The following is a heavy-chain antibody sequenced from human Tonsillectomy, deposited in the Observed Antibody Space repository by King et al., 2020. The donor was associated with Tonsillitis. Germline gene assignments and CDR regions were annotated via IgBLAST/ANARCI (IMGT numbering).Heavy chain of an antibody. CDR1: GGCISTNNYI. CDR3: ARLRFDYLWGTYRYPFDC. Sequence: QLQESGPGLVKPSETLSLTCTVSGGCISTNNYIWGWMRQPPGKGREWIGNNYYSGGNYYTPSLKCRVTISVDTSKNQFSLKVSSATAADTAVYYCARLRFDYLWGTYRYPFDCWGQGTLVTVSS. CDR2: NYYSGGN. J-gene: IGHJ4*02. V-gene: IGHV4-39*01. D-gene: IGHD3-16*02.